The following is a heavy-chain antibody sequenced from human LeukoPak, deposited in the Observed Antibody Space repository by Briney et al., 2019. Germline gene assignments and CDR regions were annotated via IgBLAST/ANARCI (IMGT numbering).Heavy chain of an antibody. Sequence: SETLSPTCTVSGGSISSGSYYWSWIRQPAGKGLEWIGRIYTSGSTNYNPSLKSRVTISVDTSKNQFSLKLSPVTAADTAVYYCARGYSSGWYQDAFDIWGQGTMVTVSS. D-gene: IGHD6-19*01. CDR2: IYTSGST. J-gene: IGHJ3*02. CDR3: ARGYSSGWYQDAFDI. V-gene: IGHV4-61*02. CDR1: GGSISSGSYY.